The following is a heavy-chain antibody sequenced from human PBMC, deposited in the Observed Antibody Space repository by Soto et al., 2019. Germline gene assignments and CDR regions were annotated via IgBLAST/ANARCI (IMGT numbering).Heavy chain of an antibody. V-gene: IGHV3-15*07. D-gene: IGHD3-22*01. Sequence: PGGSLRLSCAASGFTFSNAWMNWVRQAPGRGLEWVGRIKSKTDGGTTDYAAPEKDRFTISRDDSKKTQYLQMNSLKTEDTALYYCTSLHGPYYYDSSGYYTPRNVVDYWGQGTLVTVSS. J-gene: IGHJ4*02. CDR1: GFTFSNAW. CDR2: IKSKTDGGTT. CDR3: TSLHGPYYYDSSGYYTPRNVVDY.